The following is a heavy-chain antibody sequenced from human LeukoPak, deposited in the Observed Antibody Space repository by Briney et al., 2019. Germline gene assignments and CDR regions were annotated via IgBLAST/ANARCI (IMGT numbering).Heavy chain of an antibody. D-gene: IGHD1-26*01. Sequence: GGSLRLSCAASGFTLSSNYMSWVRQAPGKGLEWVSVIYSGGSTYYADSVKGRVTISRDNSKNTLYLQMNSLRAEDTAVYYCAREMGAFDYWGQGTLVTVSS. CDR2: IYSGGST. CDR1: GFTLSSNY. V-gene: IGHV3-53*01. J-gene: IGHJ4*02. CDR3: AREMGAFDY.